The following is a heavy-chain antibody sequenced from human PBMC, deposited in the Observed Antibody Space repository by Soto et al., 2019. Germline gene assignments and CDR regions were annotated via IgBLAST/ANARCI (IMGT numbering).Heavy chain of an antibody. CDR3: ARGGSGDIVVVAAIDY. Sequence: QVQLQESGPGLVKPSQTLSLTCSVSGGSISRGDYYWSWVRQHPGKGLEWIGYIFYSGSTYYNPPLKSRVTIAADTSKNQFSLKLSSVTAADTAVYYCARGGSGDIVVVAAIDYWGQGTLVTVSS. J-gene: IGHJ4*02. CDR2: IFYSGST. D-gene: IGHD2-15*01. V-gene: IGHV4-31*03. CDR1: GGSISRGDYY.